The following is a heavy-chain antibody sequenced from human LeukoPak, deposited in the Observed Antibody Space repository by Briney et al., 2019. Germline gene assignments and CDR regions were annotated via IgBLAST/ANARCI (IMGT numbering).Heavy chain of an antibody. Sequence: ASVKVSCKASGYTFTGYYIHWVRQAPGQGLEWMGRINPNNGGTNYAQKFQGRVTMTRDMSMSTAYMELSRLRSVDTAVYYCAGEDNSSGYRPFDIWGHGTMVTVPS. CDR3: AGEDNSSGYRPFDI. D-gene: IGHD3-22*01. CDR1: GYTFTGYY. V-gene: IGHV1-2*06. CDR2: INPNNGGT. J-gene: IGHJ3*02.